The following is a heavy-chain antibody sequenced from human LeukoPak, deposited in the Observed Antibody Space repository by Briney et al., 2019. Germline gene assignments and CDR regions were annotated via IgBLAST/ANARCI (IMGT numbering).Heavy chain of an antibody. CDR2: IWYDGSNK. V-gene: IGHV3-33*01. Sequence: GRSLRLSCAASGFTFSSYGMHWVRQAPGKGLEWVAVIWYDGSNKYYADSVKGRFAISRDNSKNTVYLQMNSLRAEDTAVYYCARAAYDSTGYLTLWGQGTLVTVSS. CDR1: GFTFSSYG. J-gene: IGHJ4*02. CDR3: ARAAYDSTGYLTL. D-gene: IGHD3-22*01.